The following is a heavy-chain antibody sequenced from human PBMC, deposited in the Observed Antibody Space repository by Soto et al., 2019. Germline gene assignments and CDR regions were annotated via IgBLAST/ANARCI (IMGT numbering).Heavy chain of an antibody. CDR1: GYTFTGYH. D-gene: IGHD1-7*01. CDR3: ALGYNWNYYFDY. V-gene: IGHV1-2*02. J-gene: IGHJ4*02. Sequence: QVRLVQSGAEMKKPGASVKVSCRTSGYTFTGYHIHWVRQAPGQGLEWMGWINPHSGGTNYAQEFRGRVTMTRDTSISTAYMELSGLRSEDTAVYYCALGYNWNYYFDYWGQGTLVTVSS. CDR2: INPHSGGT.